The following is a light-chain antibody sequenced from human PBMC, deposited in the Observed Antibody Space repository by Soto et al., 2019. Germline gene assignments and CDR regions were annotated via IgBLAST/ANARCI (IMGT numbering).Light chain of an antibody. CDR2: EVS. CDR1: SSYVGSYNL. Sequence: VLTQPASVSGSPGQSITISCTGTSSYVGSYNLVSWYQQHPGKAPKLMIYEVSKRPSGVSNRFSGSKSGNTASLTISGLQAEDEADYYCCSYAGSSTQVFGTGTKVTVL. V-gene: IGLV2-23*02. J-gene: IGLJ1*01. CDR3: CSYAGSSTQV.